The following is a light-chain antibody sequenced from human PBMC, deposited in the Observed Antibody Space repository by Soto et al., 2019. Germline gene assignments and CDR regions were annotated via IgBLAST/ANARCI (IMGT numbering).Light chain of an antibody. V-gene: IGLV1-40*01. J-gene: IGLJ2*01. CDR1: SSNIGAGYD. Sequence: QSVLTQPASVSGAPGQRVTISCTGSSSNIGAGYDVHWYQQLPGTAPKLLIYGNSNRPSGVSDRFSGSKSGTSASLAITGLQAEEEADYYCQCYDSSLRVLFGGGTKLTVL. CDR3: QCYDSSLRVL. CDR2: GNS.